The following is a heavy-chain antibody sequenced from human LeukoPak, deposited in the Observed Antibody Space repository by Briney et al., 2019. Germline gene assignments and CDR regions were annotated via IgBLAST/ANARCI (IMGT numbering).Heavy chain of an antibody. J-gene: IGHJ6*02. CDR2: INSDGSST. CDR3: AGDVSRGYYDSSGPRGGLDV. Sequence: QPGGSLRLSCAASGFTFSSYWMHWVRQAPGKGLVWVSRINSDGSSTSYADSVKGRFTISRDNAKNTLYLQMNSLRAEDTAVYYCAGDVSRGYYDSSGPRGGLDVWGQGTTVTVSS. D-gene: IGHD3-22*01. CDR1: GFTFSSYW. V-gene: IGHV3-74*01.